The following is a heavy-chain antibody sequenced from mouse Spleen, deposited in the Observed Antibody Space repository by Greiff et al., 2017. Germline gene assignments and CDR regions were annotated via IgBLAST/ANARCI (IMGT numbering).Heavy chain of an antibody. CDR1: GYSFTSYT. CDR2: IKPGSGST. J-gene: IGHJ4*01. V-gene: IGHV1-4*01. D-gene: IGHD2-5*01. Sequence: VQLMESGAELARPGASVKMSCKASGYSFTSYTMHWVNQRPGQGLEWIGYIKPGSGSTNYTQMINDQATFTDDNSSSTAYMLLSRLTADDSAVYYCARADYSNFYYAMDYRGQGTSVTGPS. CDR3: ARADYSNFYYAMDY.